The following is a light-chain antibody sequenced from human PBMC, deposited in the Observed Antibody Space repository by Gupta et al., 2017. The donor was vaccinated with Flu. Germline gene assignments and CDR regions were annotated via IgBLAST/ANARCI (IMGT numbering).Light chain of an antibody. CDR2: DAS. Sequence: EIVLTQSTAPLSLSPAERATLSCRASPSVNSYLAWYQQKRGRAPRLLIYDASNRATGVPARFSGSGSGTDFTRTISSLEPEDFAVYYCQQRNNWPPITVGQGTRLEIK. CDR3: QQRNNWPPIT. V-gene: IGKV3-11*01. CDR1: PSVNSY. J-gene: IGKJ5*01.